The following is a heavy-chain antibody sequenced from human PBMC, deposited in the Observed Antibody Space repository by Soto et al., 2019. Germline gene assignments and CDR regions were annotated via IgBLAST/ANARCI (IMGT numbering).Heavy chain of an antibody. CDR1: GGSISSKSYS. CDR3: AKLAGYCSGNSCHGDYAMDV. Sequence: SETLSLTCDVSGGSISSKSYSWGWIRQPPGKGLEWIGTFYYSENTYYNPSLKSRVTISVDTSKNQFSLKLSSVTAADTAVYYCAKLAGYCSGNSCHGDYAMDVWGQGTTVTVS. J-gene: IGHJ6*02. V-gene: IGHV4-39*01. CDR2: FYYSENT. D-gene: IGHD2-2*01.